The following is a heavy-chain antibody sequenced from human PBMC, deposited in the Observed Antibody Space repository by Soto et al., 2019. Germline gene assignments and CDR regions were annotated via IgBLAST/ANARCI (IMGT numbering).Heavy chain of an antibody. CDR3: ASYSSQHDDAFDI. D-gene: IGHD5-18*01. CDR2: INHSGST. Sequence: PSETLSLTGAVYGGSFSGYYWSWIRQPPGKGLEWIGEINHSGSTNYNPSLKSRVTISVDTSKNQFSLKLSSVTAADTAVYYCASYSSQHDDAFDIWGQGTMVTVSS. CDR1: GGSFSGYY. V-gene: IGHV4-34*01. J-gene: IGHJ3*02.